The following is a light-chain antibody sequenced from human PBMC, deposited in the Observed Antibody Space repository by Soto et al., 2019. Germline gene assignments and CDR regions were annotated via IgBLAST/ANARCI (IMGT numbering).Light chain of an antibody. V-gene: IGKV1-5*01. J-gene: IGKJ3*01. CDR1: QSITNW. Sequence: DLQMTQSPSTLSASVGDRVTITCRASQSITNWLAWYQQKPGKAPKLLVYDASSLESGVPSRFSGSESGTEFTLTISSLQPDDFAAYYCQQYNSYSPLTFGPGTKVDIK. CDR3: QQYNSYSPLT. CDR2: DAS.